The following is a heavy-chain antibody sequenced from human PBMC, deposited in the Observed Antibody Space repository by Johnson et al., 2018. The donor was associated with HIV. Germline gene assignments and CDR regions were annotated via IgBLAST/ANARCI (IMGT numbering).Heavy chain of an antibody. Sequence: QVQLVESGGGLVQPGGSLRLSCAASGFTFSSYAMHWVRQAPGKGLEWVAVISYDGSNKYYADSVKGRFTLSRDNSKNTLYLHMNSLRAEDTAVYYCARDSTAGPDKGLDYVGAFDIWGQGTMVTVSS. CDR2: ISYDGSNK. D-gene: IGHD4-17*01. V-gene: IGHV3-30-3*01. J-gene: IGHJ3*02. CDR3: ARDSTAGPDKGLDYVGAFDI. CDR1: GFTFSSYA.